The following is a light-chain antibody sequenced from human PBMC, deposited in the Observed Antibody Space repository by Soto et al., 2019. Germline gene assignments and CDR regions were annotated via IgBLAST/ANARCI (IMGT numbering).Light chain of an antibody. CDR1: RSNIGNNY. CDR2: ENN. J-gene: IGLJ1*01. CDR3: GAWDTSLSVYV. V-gene: IGLV1-51*02. Sequence: QSVLTQPPSVSAAPGQKVTISCSGSRSNIGNNYVSWYQQLPGTAPKLLIYENNKRPSGIPDRFSGSKSGTSATLGITGLQTGDEADYYCGAWDTSLSVYVFATG.